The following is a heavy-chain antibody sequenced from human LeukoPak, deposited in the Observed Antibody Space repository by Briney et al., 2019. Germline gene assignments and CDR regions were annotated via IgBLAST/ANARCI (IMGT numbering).Heavy chain of an antibody. D-gene: IGHD3-10*01. CDR3: TSSGSYYNPLDY. Sequence: SETLSLTCTVSGASISNYYWSWIRQPPGKGLEWIGYIHYTGSTYYNPSLKSRLTISVDTSKNQFSLKLSSVTAADTAVYYCTSSGSYYNPLDYWGQGTLVTVSS. CDR1: GASISNYY. CDR2: IHYTGST. J-gene: IGHJ4*02. V-gene: IGHV4-59*06.